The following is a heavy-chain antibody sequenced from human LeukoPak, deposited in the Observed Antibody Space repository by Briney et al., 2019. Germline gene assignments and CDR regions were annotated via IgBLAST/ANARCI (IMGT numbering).Heavy chain of an antibody. J-gene: IGHJ6*02. CDR1: GGSISSGGYY. Sequence: SETLSLTCTVSGGSISSGGYYWSWIRQHPGKGLEWIGYIHYSGSTYYNPSLKSRVTISVGTSKNQFSLKLSSVTAADTAVYYCATVVPAAKYGMDVWGQGTTVTVSS. CDR3: ATVVPAAKYGMDV. D-gene: IGHD2-2*01. CDR2: IHYSGST. V-gene: IGHV4-31*03.